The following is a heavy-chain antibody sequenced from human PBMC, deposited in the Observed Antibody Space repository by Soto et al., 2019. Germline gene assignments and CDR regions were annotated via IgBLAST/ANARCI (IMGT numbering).Heavy chain of an antibody. CDR1: GFTFSSYG. D-gene: IGHD4-17*01. J-gene: IGHJ4*02. CDR3: APDYGAFDY. Sequence: QVQLVESGGGVVQPGRSLRLSCAASGFTFSSYGMHWVRQAPGEGLEWVAVISYDGSNKYYADSVKGRFTISRDNSKNTLYLQMNSLRAEDTAVYYCAPDYGAFDYWGQGTLVTVSS. V-gene: IGHV3-30*03. CDR2: ISYDGSNK.